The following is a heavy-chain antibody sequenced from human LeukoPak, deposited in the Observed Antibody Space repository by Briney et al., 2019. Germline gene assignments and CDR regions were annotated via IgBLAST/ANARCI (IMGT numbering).Heavy chain of an antibody. D-gene: IGHD1-26*01. CDR1: GFFFTTYD. J-gene: IGHJ4*02. V-gene: IGHV3-48*02. CDR3: ARERVGARDYFDY. CDR2: ITSSGTI. Sequence: GGSLRLSCVASGFFFTTYDMNWVRQAPGKGLEWVSYITSSGTIYYADSVKGRFTISRDNAKNSLYLQMNSLRDEDTAVYYCARERVGARDYFDYWGQGTLVTVSS.